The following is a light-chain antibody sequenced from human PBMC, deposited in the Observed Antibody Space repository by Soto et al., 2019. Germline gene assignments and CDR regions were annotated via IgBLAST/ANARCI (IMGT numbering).Light chain of an antibody. Sequence: QAALTQPASMSGSPGQSITISCTGSSNDFGSRNFVSWYQQRPNKAPKLMIFEGTKRPSGVSDRFSASKSGYTASLTISGLRAEDEANYYCCSYAGGTTWVFGGGTKLTVL. V-gene: IGLV2-23*01. J-gene: IGLJ3*02. CDR1: SNDFGSRNF. CDR3: CSYAGGTTWV. CDR2: EGT.